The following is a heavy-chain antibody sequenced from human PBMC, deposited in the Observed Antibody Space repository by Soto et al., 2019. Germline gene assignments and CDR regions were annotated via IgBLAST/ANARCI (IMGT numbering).Heavy chain of an antibody. V-gene: IGHV1-46*01. CDR3: AREVVIPAGAEYYSGIDV. J-gene: IGHJ6*02. CDR1: GYTFTSYY. CDR2: INPSGGST. Sequence: ASVRVSCKASGYTFTSYYMHWVRQAPGQGLEWMGIINPSGGSTSYAQKFQGRVTMTRDTSTSTVYMELSSLRSEDAAVYHCAREVVIPAGAEYYSGIDVSGQGTTVTVSS. D-gene: IGHD2-21*01.